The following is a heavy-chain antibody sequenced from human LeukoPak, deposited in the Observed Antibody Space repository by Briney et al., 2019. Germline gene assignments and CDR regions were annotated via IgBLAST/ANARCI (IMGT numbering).Heavy chain of an antibody. J-gene: IGHJ4*02. Sequence: PSETLSLTCTVSGGSISSSSYYWGWIRQPPGKGLEWIGSIYYSGSTYYNPSLKSRVTISVDTSKNQFSLNLSSVTAADTAVYYCARVIPVSCGGDCYDYYFDSWGQGTLVTVSS. D-gene: IGHD2-21*02. V-gene: IGHV4-39*07. CDR3: ARVIPVSCGGDCYDYYFDS. CDR1: GGSISSSSYY. CDR2: IYYSGST.